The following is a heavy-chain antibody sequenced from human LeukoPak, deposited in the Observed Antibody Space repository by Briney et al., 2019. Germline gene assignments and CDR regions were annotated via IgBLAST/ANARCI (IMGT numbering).Heavy chain of an antibody. CDR1: GYTFTGYY. V-gene: IGHV1-2*02. J-gene: IGHJ6*03. Sequence: ASVKVSCKASGYTFTGYYLHWVRQAPGQGLEWMGWINPNSGDTNYAQKFQGRVTMTRGTSISTAYMELSRLRSDDTAVYYCATGSLEYYYYYMDVWGKGTTVTISS. CDR2: INPNSGDT. CDR3: ATGSLEYYYYYMDV.